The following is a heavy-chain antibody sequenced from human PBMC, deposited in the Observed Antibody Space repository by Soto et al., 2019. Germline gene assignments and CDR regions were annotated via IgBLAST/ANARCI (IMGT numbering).Heavy chain of an antibody. Sequence: EVQLVESGGGLVQPGGSLKLSCAASGFTFSGSAMHWVRQASGKGLEWVGRIRSKANSYATAYAASVKGRFTISRDDSKNTAYLQMNSLKTEDTAVYYCTRRYSSSWYEDYWGQGTLVTVSS. D-gene: IGHD6-13*01. V-gene: IGHV3-73*02. CDR3: TRRYSSSWYEDY. J-gene: IGHJ4*02. CDR1: GFTFSGSA. CDR2: IRSKANSYAT.